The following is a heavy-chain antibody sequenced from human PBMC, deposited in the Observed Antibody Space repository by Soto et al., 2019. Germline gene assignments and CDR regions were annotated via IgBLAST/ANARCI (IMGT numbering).Heavy chain of an antibody. CDR1: GFSLSNARMG. CDR3: VRPQRRRGYYYYYMDV. D-gene: IGHD3-10*01. CDR2: IFSNDEK. J-gene: IGHJ6*03. Sequence: QVTLKESGPVLVKPTETLTLTCTVSGFSLSNARMGVSWIRQPPGKALEWLAHIFSNDEKSYSTSLKSRLTISKDTSKSQVVLTMTNMDPVDTATYYCVRPQRRRGYYYYYMDVWGKGTTVTVSS. V-gene: IGHV2-26*01.